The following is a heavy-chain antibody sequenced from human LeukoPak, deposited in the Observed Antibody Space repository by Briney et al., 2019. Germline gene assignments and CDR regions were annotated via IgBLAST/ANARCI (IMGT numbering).Heavy chain of an antibody. CDR1: GGSISSSSHY. Sequence: NPSETLSLTCTVSGGSISSSSHYWGWIRQPPGKGLEWIGSIYYSGSTYYNPSLKSRVTISVDTSKNQFSLKLSSVTAADTAVYYCARLRLGDYYDSSGHYHYWGQGTLVTGSS. D-gene: IGHD3-22*01. J-gene: IGHJ4*02. CDR3: ARLRLGDYYDSSGHYHY. V-gene: IGHV4-39*01. CDR2: IYYSGST.